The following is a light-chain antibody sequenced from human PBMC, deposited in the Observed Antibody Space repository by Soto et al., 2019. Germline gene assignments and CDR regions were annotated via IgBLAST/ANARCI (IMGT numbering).Light chain of an antibody. CDR1: QSVNIH. CDR2: DAS. V-gene: IGKV3-11*01. CDR3: HQRAIWPPYT. J-gene: IGKJ2*01. Sequence: EIVLTQSPATLSLSPGERATLSCRASQSVNIHLAWYQQRPGQAPRLLIYDASTRATGIPARFSGSGSGTDFTLTISSREHEDFAVYYCHQRAIWPPYTFGQGTRLEIK.